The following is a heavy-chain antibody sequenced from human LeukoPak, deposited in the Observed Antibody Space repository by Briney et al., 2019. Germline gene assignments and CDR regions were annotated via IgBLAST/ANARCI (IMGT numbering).Heavy chain of an antibody. Sequence: PSETLSLTCTVSGGSISSYYWSWIRQPPGKGLEWIGYIYYSGSTNYNPSLKSRVTISVDTSKNQFSLKLSSVTAADTAVYYCARHGSGSGSYEGIFDYWGQGTLVTVSS. CDR2: IYYSGST. V-gene: IGHV4-59*08. CDR1: GGSISSYY. J-gene: IGHJ4*02. CDR3: ARHGSGSGSYEGIFDY. D-gene: IGHD3-10*01.